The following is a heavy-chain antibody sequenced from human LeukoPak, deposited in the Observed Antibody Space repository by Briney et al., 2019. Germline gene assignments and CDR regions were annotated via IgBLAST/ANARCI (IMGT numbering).Heavy chain of an antibody. V-gene: IGHV4-59*01. CDR3: ARGNIAVAGTDY. CDR2: IYYSGST. CDR1: GGSISSYY. D-gene: IGHD6-19*01. Sequence: PSETLSLTCTVSGGSISSYYWSWIRQPPGKGLEWIGYIYYSGSTNYNPSFKSRVTISVDTSKNQFSLKLSSVTAADTAVYYCARGNIAVAGTDYWGQGTLVTVSS. J-gene: IGHJ4*02.